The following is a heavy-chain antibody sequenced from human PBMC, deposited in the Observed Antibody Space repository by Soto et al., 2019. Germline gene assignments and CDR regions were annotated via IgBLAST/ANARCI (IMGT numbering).Heavy chain of an antibody. CDR1: GFTFSSYA. Sequence: EVQLLESGGGLVQPGGSLRLSCAASGFTFSSYAMNWVRQAPGKGLEWVSTISGSGGNTYYTDSVKGRFTISRDNSKNTLYLQMNSLRAEDAAVYYCAKHSGTSWFDPWCRGTLVIVSS. CDR2: ISGSGGNT. CDR3: AKHSGTSWFDP. J-gene: IGHJ5*02. D-gene: IGHD6-19*01. V-gene: IGHV3-23*01.